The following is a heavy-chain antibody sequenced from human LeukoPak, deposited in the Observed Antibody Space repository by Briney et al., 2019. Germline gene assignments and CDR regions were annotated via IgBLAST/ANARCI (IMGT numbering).Heavy chain of an antibody. J-gene: IGHJ4*02. CDR3: ASEYYDYVWGSYRYTVFDY. CDR1: GSSISSSSYY. CDR2: IYYSGST. D-gene: IGHD3-16*02. V-gene: IGHV4-39*01. Sequence: SETLSLTCTVSGSSISSSSYYWGWIRQPPGKGLEWIGSIYYSGSTYYNPSLKSRVTISVDTSKNQFSLKLSSVTAADTAVYYCASEYYDYVWGSYRYTVFDYWGQGTLVTVSS.